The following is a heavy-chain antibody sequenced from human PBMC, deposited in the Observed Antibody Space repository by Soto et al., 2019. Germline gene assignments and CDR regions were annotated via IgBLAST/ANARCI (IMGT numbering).Heavy chain of an antibody. CDR3: ARHGGTLRFLEWHFDY. CDR2: IYPGDSDT. CDR1: GYSFTSYW. D-gene: IGHD3-3*01. V-gene: IGHV5-51*01. Sequence: PGESLKISCKCSGYSFTSYWIGWVRQMPGKGLEWMGIIYPGDSDTRYSPSFQGQVTISADKSTSTAYLQWSSLKASDTAMYYCARHGGTLRFLEWHFDYWGQGTLVTVSS. J-gene: IGHJ4*02.